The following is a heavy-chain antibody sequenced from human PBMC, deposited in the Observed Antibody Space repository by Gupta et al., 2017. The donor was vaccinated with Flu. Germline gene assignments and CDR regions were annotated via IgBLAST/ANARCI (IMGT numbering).Heavy chain of an antibody. CDR1: GGSFSGYY. CDR2: INHSGST. Sequence: QVQLQQWGAGLLKPSETLSLTCAVYGGSFSGYYWSWIRQPPGKGLEWIGEINHSGSTNYNPALKSRVTISVDTAKKQFSLKVGSVTAADTAVYYSATNYDDGFRWFDPGGQGTMVTVSS. J-gene: IGHJ5*02. V-gene: IGHV4-34*01. D-gene: IGHD3-22*01. CDR3: ATNYDDGFRWFDP.